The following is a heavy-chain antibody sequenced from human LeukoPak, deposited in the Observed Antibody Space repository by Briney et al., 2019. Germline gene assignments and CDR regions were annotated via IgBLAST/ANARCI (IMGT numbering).Heavy chain of an antibody. V-gene: IGHV1-2*02. D-gene: IGHD5-24*01. CDR2: INPKAGGT. CDR3: AREDRDGYNQGDY. J-gene: IGHJ4*02. Sequence: ALVKVSCTASGSTFTVYYMHLLRQAPGLGLEWLGWINPKAGGTNYAQKFTRRVTMTRSPYISTAYQELRSLRSDDTAVYYCAREDRDGYNQGDYWGQGTLVTVS. CDR1: GSTFTVYY.